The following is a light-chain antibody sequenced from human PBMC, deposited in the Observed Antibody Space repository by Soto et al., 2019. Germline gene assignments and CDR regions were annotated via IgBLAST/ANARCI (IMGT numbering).Light chain of an antibody. J-gene: IGLJ2*01. V-gene: IGLV2-14*01. CDR1: SSDVGSYPY. CDR3: GSYTTSSTVV. CDR2: DVN. Sequence: QSALTQPASVSGSPGQSITISCTGTSSDVGSYPYVSWYQQHPGKAPKLMIYDVNSRPSGVSNRSPGSKSGNTASLTISGLQAEDEADYYCGSYTTSSTVVFGGGTKLTVL.